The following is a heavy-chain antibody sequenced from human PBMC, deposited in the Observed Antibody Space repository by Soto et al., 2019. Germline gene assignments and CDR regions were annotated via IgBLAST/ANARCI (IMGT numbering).Heavy chain of an antibody. J-gene: IGHJ1*01. CDR2: IYHSGST. D-gene: IGHD1-26*01. V-gene: IGHV4-34*01. CDR3: ARGGGSYYGYFQH. CDR1: GGSFSGYD. Sequence: SETLSLTCAVYGGSFSGYDWSWIRQPPGKGLEWIGYIYHSGSTYYNPSLKSRVTISVDRSKNQFSLKLSSVTAADTAVYYCARGGGSYYGYFQHWGQGTLVTVSS.